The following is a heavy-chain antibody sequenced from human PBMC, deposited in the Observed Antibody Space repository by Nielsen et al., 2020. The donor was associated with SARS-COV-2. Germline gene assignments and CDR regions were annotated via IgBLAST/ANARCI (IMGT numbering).Heavy chain of an antibody. V-gene: IGHV1-69*13. Sequence: SVKVSCKSSGGTFSKYAIKWVRQAPGQGLEWMGGIIPIFGTANYAQKFQGRVTITADESTSTAYMELSSLRSEDTAVYYCARDRSYYYDPEVGGAFDIWGQGTMVTVSS. J-gene: IGHJ3*02. CDR1: GGTFSKYA. CDR3: ARDRSYYYDPEVGGAFDI. D-gene: IGHD3-22*01. CDR2: IIPIFGTA.